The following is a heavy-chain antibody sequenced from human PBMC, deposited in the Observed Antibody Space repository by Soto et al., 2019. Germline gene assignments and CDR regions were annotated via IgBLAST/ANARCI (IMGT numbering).Heavy chain of an antibody. CDR3: ARDSGYDILTGYPGYYYYGMDV. CDR1: GYTFTSYG. Sequence: ASVKVSCKASGYTFTSYGISWVRQAPGQGLEWMGWISAYNGNTNYAQKLQGRVTMTTDTSTSTAYMELRSLRSDDTAVYYCARDSGYDILTGYPGYYYYGMDVWGQGTTVTVS. J-gene: IGHJ6*02. CDR2: ISAYNGNT. V-gene: IGHV1-18*01. D-gene: IGHD3-9*01.